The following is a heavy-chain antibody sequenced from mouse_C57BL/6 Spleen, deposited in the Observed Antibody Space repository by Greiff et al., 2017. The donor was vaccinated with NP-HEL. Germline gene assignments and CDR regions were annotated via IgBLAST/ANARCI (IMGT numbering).Heavy chain of an antibody. CDR3: ARGYYGIGY. Sequence: QVQLKQPGAELVRPGSSVKLSCKASGYTFTSYWMHWVKQRPIQGLEWIGNIDPSDSETHYNQKFKDKATLTVDKSSSTAYMQLSSLTSEDSAVXYCARGYYGIGYWGQGTTLTVSS. J-gene: IGHJ2*01. D-gene: IGHD1-1*01. CDR1: GYTFTSYW. V-gene: IGHV1-52*01. CDR2: IDPSDSET.